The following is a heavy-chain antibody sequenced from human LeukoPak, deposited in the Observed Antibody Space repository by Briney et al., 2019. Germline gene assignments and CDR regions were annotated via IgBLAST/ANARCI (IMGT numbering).Heavy chain of an antibody. V-gene: IGHV3-7*05. CDR1: GFTVSSNY. Sequence: PGGSLRLSCAASGFTVSSNYMSWVRQAPGKGLEWVANIKQDGSEKRYVDSVKGRFTISRDNAKNSLFLQMNSLRTEDTAVYYCARDFPTGEHHWGQGTLVTVSS. CDR3: ARDFPTGEHH. CDR2: IKQDGSEK. D-gene: IGHD7-27*01. J-gene: IGHJ5*02.